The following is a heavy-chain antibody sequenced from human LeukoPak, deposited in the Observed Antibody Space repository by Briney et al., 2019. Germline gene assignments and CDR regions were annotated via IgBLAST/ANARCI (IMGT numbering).Heavy chain of an antibody. CDR2: IKRDGSSP. CDR3: AALDNGRDY. Sequence: PGRSLRLSCAASGFSFSSYWMHWISHAPGKGLVWVSRIKRDGSSPAYADSVKGRFTISRDSAKNTLYLQMNSLRAEDTAVYYCAALDNGRDYWGQGTLVTVSS. CDR1: GFSFSSYW. V-gene: IGHV3-74*01. J-gene: IGHJ4*02. D-gene: IGHD1-14*01.